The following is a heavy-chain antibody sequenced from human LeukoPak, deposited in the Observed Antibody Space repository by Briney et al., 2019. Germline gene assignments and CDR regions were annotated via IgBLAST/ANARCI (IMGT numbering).Heavy chain of an antibody. CDR2: IVSDGSDK. CDR3: AKGSGSSYIDY. D-gene: IGHD1-26*01. J-gene: IGHJ4*02. Sequence: QSGGSLRLSCAAPGFTFSRHGILCVRQAPGKGLKWVASIVSDGSDKYYGDSVKGRFTISRDNSKNRLYLNMNSIRAEDCAIYYCAKGSGSSYIDYWGQGTLVTVSS. V-gene: IGHV3-30*02. CDR1: GFTFSRHG.